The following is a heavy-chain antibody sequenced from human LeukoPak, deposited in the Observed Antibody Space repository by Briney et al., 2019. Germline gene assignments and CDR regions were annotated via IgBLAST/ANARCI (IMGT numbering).Heavy chain of an antibody. CDR3: AREQPYYYDSSGTALMAEIKYYFDY. V-gene: IGHV3-7*01. CDR2: IKEEGSEK. CDR1: GFTFTRYW. D-gene: IGHD3-22*01. Sequence: GGALRLSCAPSGFTFTRYWMSWVRQAPGKGLEWVSNIKEEGSEKYYVESVRGRFTNSRDTAKNSLCLQMNSLRAEDTGVYYCAREQPYYYDSSGTALMAEIKYYFDYWGQGTLVTVSS. J-gene: IGHJ4*02.